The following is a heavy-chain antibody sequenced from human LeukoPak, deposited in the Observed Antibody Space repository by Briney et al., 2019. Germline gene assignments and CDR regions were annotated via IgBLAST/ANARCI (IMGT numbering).Heavy chain of an antibody. CDR1: GFTFSSYS. J-gene: IGHJ6*02. Sequence: GGSLRLSCAASGFTFSSYSMNWVRQAPGKGLEWVSSISSSSSYIYYADSVKGRFTISRDNAKNSLYLQMNSLRAEDTAVYYCARVVDYVWGSYRPDYYGMDVWGQGTTVTVSS. V-gene: IGHV3-21*01. CDR3: ARVVDYVWGSYRPDYYGMDV. D-gene: IGHD3-16*02. CDR2: ISSSSSYI.